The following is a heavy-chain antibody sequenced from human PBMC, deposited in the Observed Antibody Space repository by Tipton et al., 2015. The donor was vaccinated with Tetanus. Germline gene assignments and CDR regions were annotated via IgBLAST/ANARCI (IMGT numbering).Heavy chain of an antibody. J-gene: IGHJ4*02. CDR1: GGSVSSSTYY. Sequence: TLSLTCTVSGGSVSSSTYYWVWIRQPPGKGLEWIGTIYYSGSTYYNPSLKSRVTISVDTSKNQFSLKLYSVTAADTAVYYCARGDPTNEPLNYWGQGTLVTVSS. V-gene: IGHV4-39*07. CDR2: IYYSGST. CDR3: ARGDPTNEPLNY. D-gene: IGHD1-1*01.